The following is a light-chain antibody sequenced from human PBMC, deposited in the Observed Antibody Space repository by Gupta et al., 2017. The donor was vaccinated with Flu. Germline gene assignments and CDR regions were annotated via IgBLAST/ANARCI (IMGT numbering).Light chain of an antibody. CDR3: QQRSNWPPYS. J-gene: IGKJ2*03. Sequence: IVLTQPPATLSLSPGEGATPSCRASQSVSSYLAWYQHKPGQAPRLLIYDASNRAPCIPARFSGSGSGTDFTLTISVLEPEDFAVYYCQQRSNWPPYSFGQGTKLEIK. V-gene: IGKV3-11*01. CDR2: DAS. CDR1: QSVSSY.